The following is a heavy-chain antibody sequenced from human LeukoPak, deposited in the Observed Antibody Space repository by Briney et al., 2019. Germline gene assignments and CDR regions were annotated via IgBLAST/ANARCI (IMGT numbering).Heavy chain of an antibody. CDR2: IYYSGST. Sequence: SETLSLTCAVYGGSFSGYYWSWIRQPPGKGLEWIGYIYYSGSTNYNPSLKSRVTISVDTSKNQFSLKLSSVTAADTAVYYCARGRQWLDDYWGQGTLVTVSS. D-gene: IGHD6-19*01. V-gene: IGHV4-59*01. CDR1: GGSFSGYY. J-gene: IGHJ4*02. CDR3: ARGRQWLDDY.